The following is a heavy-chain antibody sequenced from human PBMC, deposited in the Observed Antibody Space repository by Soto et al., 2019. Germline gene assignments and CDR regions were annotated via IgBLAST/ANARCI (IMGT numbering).Heavy chain of an antibody. CDR2: LIPIFGTA. D-gene: IGHD6-19*01. J-gene: IGHJ6*02. CDR3: ASEIPYSRGRTPPRDYYYGMDV. V-gene: IGHV1-69*12. Sequence: QVQLVQSGAAVKQPGSAVKVSCKASGGTFSSYAISWVRQAPGQGLEWMGGLIPIFGTANYAQKFQGRVTIPADESTSTDYLQLSSPRAEDTAVYYCASEIPYSRGRTPPRDYYYGMDVSGQGTTVTVSS. CDR1: GGTFSSYA.